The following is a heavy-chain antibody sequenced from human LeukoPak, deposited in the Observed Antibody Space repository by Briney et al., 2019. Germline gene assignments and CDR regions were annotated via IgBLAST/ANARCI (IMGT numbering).Heavy chain of an antibody. V-gene: IGHV5-51*01. Sequence: GESLKISCKGSGYTFASYWIAWVPQMPGNGLEWMGIIYPGDSDTRYSPSFQGQVTISADKSISTAYLQWSSLKASDTAMYYCARHIADSSGPIDYWGQGTLVTVSS. CDR1: GYTFASYW. CDR3: ARHIADSSGPIDY. CDR2: IYPGDSDT. J-gene: IGHJ4*02. D-gene: IGHD6-19*01.